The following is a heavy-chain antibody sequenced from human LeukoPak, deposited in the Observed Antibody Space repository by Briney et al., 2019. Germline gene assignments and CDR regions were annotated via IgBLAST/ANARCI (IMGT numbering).Heavy chain of an antibody. D-gene: IGHD2-2*01. Sequence: GGSLRLSCAASGFTFTHAWMSWVRQAPGKGLEWVGRIKSKTDGGTTDYAAPVKGRSTISRDDSKNTLYLQMNSLRAEDTAVYYCARVTLKGYCSSTSCPNMDVWGKGTTVTVSS. CDR1: GFTFTHAW. CDR3: ARVTLKGYCSSTSCPNMDV. CDR2: IKSKTDGGTT. V-gene: IGHV3-15*01. J-gene: IGHJ6*03.